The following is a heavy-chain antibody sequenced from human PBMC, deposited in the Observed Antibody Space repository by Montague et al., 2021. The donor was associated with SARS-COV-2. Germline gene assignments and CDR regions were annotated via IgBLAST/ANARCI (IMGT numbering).Heavy chain of an antibody. CDR3: AKASEVFWLGQFARDAFDL. V-gene: IGHV3-30*18. CDR1: GSTFNNYG. D-gene: IGHD3-10*01. CDR2: ISYEGSQR. Sequence: SLRLSCAASGSTFNNYGIHWVRQAPGKGLEWVAVISYEGSQRFFSDSVKGRFAISRDSAQRTVFLLMNSLRVDDTAVYHCAKASEVFWLGQFARDAFDLWGQGTTVVVSS. J-gene: IGHJ3*01.